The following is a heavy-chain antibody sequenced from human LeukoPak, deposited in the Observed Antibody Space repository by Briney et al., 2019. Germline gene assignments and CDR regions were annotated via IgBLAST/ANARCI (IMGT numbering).Heavy chain of an antibody. CDR1: GFTFSSYA. D-gene: IGHD6-19*01. J-gene: IGHJ6*03. Sequence: GGSLRLSCAASGFTFSSYAMSWVRQAPGKGLEWVSAISGSGGSTYYADSVKGRFTISRDNSKNTLYLQMNSLRAEDTAVYYCAKDSYSSGWYYYYYYMDVWGKGTMVTVSS. CDR3: AKDSYSSGWYYYYYYMDV. CDR2: ISGSGGST. V-gene: IGHV3-23*01.